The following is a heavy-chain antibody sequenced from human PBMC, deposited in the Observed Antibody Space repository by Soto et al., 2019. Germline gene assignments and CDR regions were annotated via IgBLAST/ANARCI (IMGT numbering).Heavy chain of an antibody. CDR1: GYTFTSYY. D-gene: IGHD3-22*01. V-gene: IGHV1-46*01. Sequence: QVQLVQSGAEVKKPGASVKVSCKASGYTFTSYYMHWVRQAPGQGLEWMGIINPSGGSTSYAQKFHGRVAMTRDTSTITVYMELSSLRSEDTAVYYCARAYYYYDSSGYVSFDYWGQGTLVTVSS. CDR3: ARAYYYYDSSGYVSFDY. J-gene: IGHJ4*02. CDR2: INPSGGST.